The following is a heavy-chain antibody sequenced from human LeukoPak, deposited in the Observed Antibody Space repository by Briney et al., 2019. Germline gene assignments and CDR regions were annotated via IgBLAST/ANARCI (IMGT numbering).Heavy chain of an antibody. D-gene: IGHD4-17*01. V-gene: IGHV1-69*13. J-gene: IGHJ4*02. CDR2: IIPIFGTA. CDR3: ARETTVTTDY. CDR1: GGTFSSYA. Sequence: SVKVSCKASGGTFSSYAISWVRQAPGQGLEWMGGIIPIFGTANYAQKFQGRVTITADESTSTAYMELRSLRSDDTAVYYCARETTVTTDYWGQGTLVTVSS.